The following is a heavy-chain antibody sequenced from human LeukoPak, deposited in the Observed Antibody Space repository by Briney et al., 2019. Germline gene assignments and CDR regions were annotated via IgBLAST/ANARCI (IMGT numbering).Heavy chain of an antibody. CDR3: TTDYYYDSSGYNIDY. CDR2: IKSKTDGGTT. V-gene: IGHV3-15*01. CDR1: GFTFSNAW. Sequence: GGSLRLSCAASGFTFSNAWMSWVRQAPGKGLEWVGRIKSKTDGGTTDYAAPAKGRFTISRDDSKNTLYLQMNSPKTEDTAVYYCTTDYYYDSSGYNIDYWGQGTLVTVSS. J-gene: IGHJ4*02. D-gene: IGHD3-22*01.